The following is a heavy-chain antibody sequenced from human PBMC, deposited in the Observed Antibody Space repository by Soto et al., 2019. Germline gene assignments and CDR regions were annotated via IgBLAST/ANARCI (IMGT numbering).Heavy chain of an antibody. V-gene: IGHV3-33*01. J-gene: IGHJ4*02. Sequence: QVQLVESGGGVVQPGRSLRLSCAASGFTFSTYGMHWVRQAPGKGLEWVAVIWYDGSDKYYADSVKGRFTISRDNSKNTLYLQMNSLRAEDTAMYYCARGQLRIDYWGQGALVTVSS. CDR3: ARGQLRIDY. CDR2: IWYDGSDK. D-gene: IGHD1-26*01. CDR1: GFTFSTYG.